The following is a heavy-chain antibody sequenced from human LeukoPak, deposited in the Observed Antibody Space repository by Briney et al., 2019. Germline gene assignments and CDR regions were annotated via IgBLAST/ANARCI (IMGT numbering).Heavy chain of an antibody. J-gene: IGHJ4*02. V-gene: IGHV1-2*02. D-gene: IGHD6-6*01. Sequence: ASVTVSCTASGYTFTGYYMHWVRQAPGQGLEWMGWINPNSGGTNYAQKLQGRVTMTTDTSTSTAYMELRSLRSDATAVYYCARVSTAALDYWGQGTLVTVSS. CDR2: INPNSGGT. CDR1: GYTFTGYY. CDR3: ARVSTAALDY.